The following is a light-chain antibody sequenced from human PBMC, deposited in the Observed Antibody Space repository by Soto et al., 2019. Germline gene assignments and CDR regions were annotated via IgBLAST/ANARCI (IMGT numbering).Light chain of an antibody. Sequence: EIVMTQSPATLSVSLGERATLSCRASQSISANLAWYQHKPGQAPRLLIYGASTRATGIPPRFSGRGSGTEFTLTINSLQSEDFAIYYCQQFNTWPPGTFGGGTKVEIK. J-gene: IGKJ4*01. V-gene: IGKV3-15*01. CDR1: QSISAN. CDR2: GAS. CDR3: QQFNTWPPGT.